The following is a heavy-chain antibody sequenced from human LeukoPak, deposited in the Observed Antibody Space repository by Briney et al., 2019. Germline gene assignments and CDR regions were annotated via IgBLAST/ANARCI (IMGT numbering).Heavy chain of an antibody. J-gene: IGHJ4*02. V-gene: IGHV4-59*01. CDR3: ARENSYGGKGLVY. D-gene: IGHD4-23*01. CDR1: GGSISSYY. CDR2: IYYSGSI. Sequence: SETLSLPCTVSGGSISSYYWSWLRQPPGKGLEWIGYIYYSGSINYNPSLKSRVTISVDTSKNQFSLKLSAVTGADTAVDYCARENSYGGKGLVYWGQGTLVTVSS.